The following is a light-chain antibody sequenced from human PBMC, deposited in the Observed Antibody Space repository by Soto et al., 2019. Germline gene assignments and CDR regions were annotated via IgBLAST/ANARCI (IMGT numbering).Light chain of an antibody. V-gene: IGLV2-14*03. CDR2: NVS. CDR1: SSDVGGYNY. CDR3: SSHTSRDTRV. Sequence: QSALTQPASVSGSPGQSITISCTGTSSDVGGYNYVSWYQHHPGKAPKLLIYNVSNRPSGVSNRFSGSKSGNTASLTISGLQAEDEADYYCSSHTSRDTRVFGGGTQLTVL. J-gene: IGLJ3*02.